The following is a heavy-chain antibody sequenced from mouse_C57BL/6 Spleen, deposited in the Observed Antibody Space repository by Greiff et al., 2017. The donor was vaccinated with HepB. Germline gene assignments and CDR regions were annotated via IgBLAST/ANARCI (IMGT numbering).Heavy chain of an antibody. V-gene: IGHV5-17*01. J-gene: IGHJ2*01. CDR3: ARYGSSHFDY. D-gene: IGHD1-1*01. CDR1: GFTFSDYG. CDR2: ISSGSSTT. Sequence: EVQGVESGGGLVKPGGSLKLSCAASGFTFSDYGMHWVRQAPEKGLEWVADISSGSSTTYYAHTVKGRSTISRDNAKSTVFMQMTSLTSEDTAVYYCARYGSSHFDYWGQGTTLTVSS.